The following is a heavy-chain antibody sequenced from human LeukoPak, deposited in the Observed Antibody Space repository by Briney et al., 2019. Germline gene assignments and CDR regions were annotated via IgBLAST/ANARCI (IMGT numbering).Heavy chain of an antibody. D-gene: IGHD3-3*01. CDR1: GHTFTTYY. CDR2: INPSGDGT. J-gene: IGHJ5*02. Sequence: ASVKVSCKASGHTFTTYYVHLVRQAPGQGLEWMGVINPSGDGTNYPQRFQGRVTITADESTSTAYMELSSLRSEDTAVYYCARYRAIFGVVINPNNWFDPWGQGTLVTVSS. V-gene: IGHV1-46*01. CDR3: ARYRAIFGVVINPNNWFDP.